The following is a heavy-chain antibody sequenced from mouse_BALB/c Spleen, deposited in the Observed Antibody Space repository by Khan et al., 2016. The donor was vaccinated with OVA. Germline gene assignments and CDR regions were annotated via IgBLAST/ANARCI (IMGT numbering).Heavy chain of an antibody. CDR2: MWAGGST. J-gene: IGHJ3*01. D-gene: IGHD1-1*01. CDR1: GFSLTSYG. CDR3: ARTYYGSAGFDY. Sequence: VQLVESGPGLVAPSQSLSIICTVSGFSLTSYGVHWVRQPPGKGLEWLGVMWAGGSTNYNSALMSRLSISIDNSKSHVFLKMNSLQTDDTAMYYCARTYYGSAGFDYWGQGTSVTVSA. V-gene: IGHV2-9*02.